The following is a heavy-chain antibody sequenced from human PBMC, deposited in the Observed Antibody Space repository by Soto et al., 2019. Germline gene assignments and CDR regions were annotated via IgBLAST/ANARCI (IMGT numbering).Heavy chain of an antibody. V-gene: IGHV4-39*01. CDR1: GGSISSGGYY. CDR2: IYYSGST. J-gene: IGHJ6*02. D-gene: IGHD3-3*01. CDR3: ARLWRFLLYGMDV. Sequence: KSSETLSLTCTVSGGSISSGGYYWGWIRQPPGKGLEWIGSIYYSGSTYYNPSLKSRVTISVDTSKNQFSLKLSSVTAADTAVYYCARLWRFLLYGMDVRGQGTTVTVSS.